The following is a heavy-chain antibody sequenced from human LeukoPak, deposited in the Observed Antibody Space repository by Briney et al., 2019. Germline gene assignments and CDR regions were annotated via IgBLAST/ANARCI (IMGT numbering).Heavy chain of an antibody. CDR3: ARLGYCSSTSCPP. CDR2: INHSGST. V-gene: IGHV4-34*01. Sequence: SETLSLTCAVYGGSFSGYYWSWISQPPGKGLEWIGEINHSGSTNYNPSLKSRVTISVDTSKNQFSLKLSSVTAADTAVYYCARLGYCSSTSCPPWGQGTLVTVSS. CDR1: GGSFSGYY. J-gene: IGHJ5*02. D-gene: IGHD2-2*01.